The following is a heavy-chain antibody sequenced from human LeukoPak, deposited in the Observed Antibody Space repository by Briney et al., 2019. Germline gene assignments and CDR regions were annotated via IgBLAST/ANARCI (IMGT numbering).Heavy chain of an antibody. V-gene: IGHV6-1*01. Sequence: SQTLSLTCAISGDSVSSNTAAWNWIRQSPSGGLEWLGRTYSRSKWYNDYAVSVKCRITINPDTSKNQFSLQLNSVTPEDTAVYYCVREGSRSTFQHWGQGTLVTVSS. CDR3: VREGSRSTFQH. J-gene: IGHJ1*01. D-gene: IGHD2-2*01. CDR1: GDSVSSNTAA. CDR2: TYSRSKWYN.